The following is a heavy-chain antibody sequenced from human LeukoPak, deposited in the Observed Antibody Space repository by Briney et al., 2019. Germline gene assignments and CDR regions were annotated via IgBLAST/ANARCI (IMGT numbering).Heavy chain of an antibody. V-gene: IGHV3-33*01. CDR3: ATQLTGTTVGYFDY. J-gene: IGHJ4*02. CDR2: IWYDGSNK. CDR1: GFTFTSYG. Sequence: PGGSLRFSCAASGFTFTSYGMHWVRQAQGKGLEWVAVIWYDGSNKYYADSVKGRFTISRDNSKNTLYLQMNSLRAEDTAVYYCATQLTGTTVGYFDYWGQGTLVTVSS. D-gene: IGHD1-7*01.